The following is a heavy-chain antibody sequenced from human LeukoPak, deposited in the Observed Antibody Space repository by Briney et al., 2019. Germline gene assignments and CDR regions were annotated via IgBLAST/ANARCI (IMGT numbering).Heavy chain of an antibody. J-gene: IGHJ4*02. CDR3: ARGRYTFDY. CDR1: GGSISGYY. D-gene: IGHD1-1*01. V-gene: IGHV4-59*01. CDR2: IYYSGSA. Sequence: SETLSLTCTVSGGSISGYYWTWIRQPPGKGLEYIGYIYYSGSANHNPSLKSRVTISVDTSKNQFSLKLSSVTAADTAVYYCARGRYTFDYWGQGTLVTVSS.